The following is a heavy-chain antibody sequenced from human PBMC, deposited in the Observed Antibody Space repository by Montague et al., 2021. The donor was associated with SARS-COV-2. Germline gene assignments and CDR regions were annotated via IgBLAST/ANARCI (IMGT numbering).Heavy chain of an antibody. CDR1: GDSVSSNSAA. D-gene: IGHD3-10*01. J-gene: IGHJ6*02. CDR2: TYYRSKWYN. CDR3: AKGLWFGELLSLYYCYGMDV. V-gene: IGHV6-1*01. Sequence: CAISGDSVSSNSAAWSWIRQSPSRGLEWLGRTYYRSKWYNDYAVSVKSRITINPDTSKNQFSLQLNSVTPEDTAVYYCAKGLWFGELLSLYYCYGMDVWGQGTTVTVSS.